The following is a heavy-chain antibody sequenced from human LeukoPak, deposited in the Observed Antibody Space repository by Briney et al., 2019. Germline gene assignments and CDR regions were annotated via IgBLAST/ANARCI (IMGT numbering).Heavy chain of an antibody. CDR1: GFTFSSYA. J-gene: IGHJ4*02. D-gene: IGHD2-2*01. CDR2: ISGSGGST. V-gene: IGHV3-23*01. CDR3: AKMRYCCSSTSLYGDLFDY. Sequence: GGSLRLSCAASGFTFSSYAMSWVRQAPGKGLEWVSAISGSGGSTYYADSVKGRFTISRDNSKNTLYLQMNSLRAEDTAVYYCAKMRYCCSSTSLYGDLFDYWGREPWSPSPQ.